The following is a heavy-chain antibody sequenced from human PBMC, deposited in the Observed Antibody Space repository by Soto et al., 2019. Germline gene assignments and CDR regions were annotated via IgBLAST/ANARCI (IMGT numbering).Heavy chain of an antibody. Sequence: SGGALRLSCAASGFTFSSYWMSCVRQAPGKGLEWVANIKQDGSEKYYVDSVKGRFTISRDNAKNSLYLQMNSLRAEDTAVYYCARDDYGDYADYWGQGTLVTVSS. CDR2: IKQDGSEK. V-gene: IGHV3-7*01. CDR3: ARDDYGDYADY. J-gene: IGHJ4*02. CDR1: GFTFSSYW. D-gene: IGHD4-17*01.